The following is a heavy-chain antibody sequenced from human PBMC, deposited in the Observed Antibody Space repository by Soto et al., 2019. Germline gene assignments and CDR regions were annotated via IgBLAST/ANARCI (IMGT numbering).Heavy chain of an antibody. CDR2: ISGSGGST. CDR1: GFTVSSNY. Sequence: GGSLRLSCAASGFTVSSNYMSWVRQAPGKGLEWVSAISGSGGSTYYADSVKGRFTISRDNSKNTLYLQMNSLRAEDTAVYYCAKDLRYSGSYYPYYYYGMDVWGQGTTVTVS. V-gene: IGHV3-23*01. J-gene: IGHJ6*02. D-gene: IGHD1-26*01. CDR3: AKDLRYSGSYYPYYYYGMDV.